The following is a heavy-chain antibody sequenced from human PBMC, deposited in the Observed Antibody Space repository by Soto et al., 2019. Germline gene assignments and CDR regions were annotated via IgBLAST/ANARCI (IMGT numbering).Heavy chain of an antibody. CDR2: IYYSGST. Sequence: NPSETLSLTCTVSGGSISSGGYYWSWIRQHPGKGLEWIGYIYYSGSTYYNPSLKSRVTISVDTSKNQFSLKLSSVTAADTAVYYCARDLGGQSVYFDYWGQGTLVTVSS. CDR1: GGSISSGGYY. CDR3: ARDLGGQSVYFDY. J-gene: IGHJ4*02. D-gene: IGHD3-16*01. V-gene: IGHV4-31*03.